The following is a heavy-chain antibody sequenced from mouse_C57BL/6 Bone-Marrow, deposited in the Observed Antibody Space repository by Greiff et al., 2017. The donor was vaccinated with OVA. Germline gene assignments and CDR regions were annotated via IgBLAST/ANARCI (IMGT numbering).Heavy chain of an antibody. Sequence: EVMLVESGGGLVKPGGSLKLSCAASGFTFSSYTMSWVRQTPEKRLEWVATISGGGGNTYYPDSVKGRFTISRDNAKNTLYLQMSSLKSEDTAMYYCTRDDYYGSSYWYAMDYWGQGTSVTVSS. D-gene: IGHD1-1*01. CDR1: GFTFSSYT. J-gene: IGHJ4*01. CDR3: TRDDYYGSSYWYAMDY. V-gene: IGHV5-6-4*01. CDR2: ISGGGGNT.